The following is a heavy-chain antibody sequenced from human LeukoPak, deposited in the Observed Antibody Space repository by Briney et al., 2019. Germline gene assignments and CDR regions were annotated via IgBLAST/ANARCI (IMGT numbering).Heavy chain of an antibody. V-gene: IGHV3-33*01. CDR1: GFTFSSYG. D-gene: IGHD3-9*01. CDR2: IWYDGSNK. CDR3: ARDTLRGIYGGVLTG. J-gene: IGHJ4*02. Sequence: RPGGSLRLSCAASGFTFSSYGMHWVRQAPGKGLEWVAVIWYDGSNKYYADSVKGRFSISRDNSKNTLSLQMNSLRAEDTAVYYCARDTLRGIYGGVLTGWGQGTQVTVSS.